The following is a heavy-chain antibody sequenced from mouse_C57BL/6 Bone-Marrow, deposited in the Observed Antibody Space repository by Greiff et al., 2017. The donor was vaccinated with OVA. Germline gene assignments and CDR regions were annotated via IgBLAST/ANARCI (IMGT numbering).Heavy chain of an antibody. CDR1: GYTFTSYW. Sequence: QVQLQQPGAELVRPGSSVKLSCKASGYTFTSYWMHWVKQRPIQGLEWIGNIDPSDRETHSNQKFKDKATLTVDKSSNTAYRQLSSLTSEDSAVYFCARGRGHSHSDYWGQGTTLTVSS. CDR3: ARGRGHSHSDY. J-gene: IGHJ2*01. V-gene: IGHV1-52*01. CDR2: IDPSDRET. D-gene: IGHD3-1*01.